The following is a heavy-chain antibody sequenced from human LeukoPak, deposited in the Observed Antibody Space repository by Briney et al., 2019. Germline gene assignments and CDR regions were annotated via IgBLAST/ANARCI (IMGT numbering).Heavy chain of an antibody. CDR1: GYTFTGYY. D-gene: IGHD6-19*01. V-gene: IGHV1-2*02. CDR2: INPNSGGT. CDR3: ARDGRYSSGWYTGARYYFDY. J-gene: IGHJ4*02. Sequence: ASVTVSCKASGYTFTGYYMHWVRQAPGQGLEWMGWINPNSGGTNYAQKFQGRVTMTRDTSISTAYMELSRLRSDDTAVYYCARDGRYSSGWYTGARYYFDYWGQGTLVTVSS.